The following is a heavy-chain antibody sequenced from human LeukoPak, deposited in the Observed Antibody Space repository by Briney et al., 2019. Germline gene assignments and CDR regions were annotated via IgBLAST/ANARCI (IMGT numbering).Heavy chain of an antibody. CDR1: GGSISSYY. CDR3: ARAGYYYDSSGYGRFDY. D-gene: IGHD3-22*01. J-gene: IGHJ4*02. V-gene: IGHV4-4*07. Sequence: PSETLSLTCTVSGGSISSYYWSWIRQPAGKGLEWIGRIYASGSTNYNPSLKSRVTMSVDTSKNQFSLKLSSVTAADTAVYYCARAGYYYDSSGYGRFDYWGQGTLVTVSS. CDR2: IYASGST.